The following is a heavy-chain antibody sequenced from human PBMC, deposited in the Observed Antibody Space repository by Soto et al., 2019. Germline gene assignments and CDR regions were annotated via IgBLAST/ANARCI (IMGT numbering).Heavy chain of an antibody. Sequence: QVQLVQSGAEVKKPGSSVKVSCKASGGTFSSYAISWVRQAPGQGLEWMGGIIPIFGTANYAQKFQGRVTITADESTSTAYMELSSLRSEDTAVYYCARDGWELLGENYYYGMDVWGQGTTVTVSS. CDR3: ARDGWELLGENYYYGMDV. CDR2: IIPIFGTA. CDR1: GGTFSSYA. D-gene: IGHD1-26*01. V-gene: IGHV1-69*01. J-gene: IGHJ6*02.